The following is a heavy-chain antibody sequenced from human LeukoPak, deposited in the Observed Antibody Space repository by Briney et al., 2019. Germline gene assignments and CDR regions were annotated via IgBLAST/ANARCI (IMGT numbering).Heavy chain of an antibody. CDR3: AKDSGHHGDYEAGFDY. Sequence: GGSLRLSCAASGFTFSSYAMSWVRQAPGKGLEWVSAISGSGGSTYYADSVKGRFTISRDNSKNTLYLQMNSLRAEDTAVYYCAKDSGHHGDYEAGFDYWGQGTLVTVSS. CDR2: ISGSGGST. V-gene: IGHV3-23*01. J-gene: IGHJ4*02. D-gene: IGHD4-17*01. CDR1: GFTFSSYA.